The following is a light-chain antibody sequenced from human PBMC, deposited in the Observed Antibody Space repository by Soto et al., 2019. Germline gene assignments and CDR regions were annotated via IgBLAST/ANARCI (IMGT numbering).Light chain of an antibody. CDR3: VQGTHWPWT. V-gene: IGKV2-30*02. Sequence: DVVMTQSPLSLPVNLGQSASISCRSSQSLVHSDGDIYLNWFQQRPGQSPRRLIYKVSNRDSGVPDRFSGSGSGTDFALKISRVEAEDVGVYYCVQGTHWPWTFGLGTKVEIK. CDR1: QSLVHSDGDIY. CDR2: KVS. J-gene: IGKJ1*01.